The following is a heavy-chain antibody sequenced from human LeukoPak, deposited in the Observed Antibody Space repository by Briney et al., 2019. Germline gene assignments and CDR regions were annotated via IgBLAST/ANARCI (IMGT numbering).Heavy chain of an antibody. CDR1: GGSISSYY. J-gene: IGHJ4*02. Sequence: SETLSLTCTVSGGSISSYYWSWIRQPPGKGLEWIGYIYYSGSTNYNPSLKSRVTISVDTSKNQFFLKLSSVTAADTAVYYCARGVKWLWDAYYFDYWGQGTLVTVSS. CDR2: IYYSGST. D-gene: IGHD5-12*01. CDR3: ARGVKWLWDAYYFDY. V-gene: IGHV4-59*01.